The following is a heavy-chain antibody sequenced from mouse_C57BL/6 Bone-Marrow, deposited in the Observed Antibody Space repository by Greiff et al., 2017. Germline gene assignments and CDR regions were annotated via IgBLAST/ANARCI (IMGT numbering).Heavy chain of an antibody. CDR3: ARYYYGSYFDY. J-gene: IGHJ2*01. CDR1: GYAFTNYL. V-gene: IGHV1-54*01. D-gene: IGHD1-1*01. CDR2: INPGSGGT. Sequence: VQLQESGAELVRPGTSVKVSCKASGYAFTNYLIEWVKQRPGQGLEWIGVINPGSGGTKYNEKFKGKATLTADKSSSTAYMQLSSLTSEDSAVYFCARYYYGSYFDYWGQGTTLTVSS.